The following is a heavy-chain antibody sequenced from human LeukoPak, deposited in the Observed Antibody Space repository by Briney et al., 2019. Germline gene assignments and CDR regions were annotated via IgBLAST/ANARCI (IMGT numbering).Heavy chain of an antibody. D-gene: IGHD3-22*01. Sequence: AGGSLRLSCEASGFTFSAYAMTWVRQAPGRGLEWVSVIYTGGSTYYADSVKGRFTISRDNSKNTLYLQMNSLRAEDTAVYYCARDLGRYDSNQGPLDAFDIWGQGTMVTVSS. CDR3: ARDLGRYDSNQGPLDAFDI. V-gene: IGHV3-53*01. J-gene: IGHJ3*02. CDR1: GFTFSAYA. CDR2: IYTGGST.